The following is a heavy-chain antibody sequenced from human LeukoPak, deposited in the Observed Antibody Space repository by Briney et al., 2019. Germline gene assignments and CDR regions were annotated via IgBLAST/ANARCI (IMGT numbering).Heavy chain of an antibody. CDR3: AKQLGYCSDGSCYFPY. Sequence: KSGGSLRLSCAASGFTFDDYAMHWVRQAPGKGLEWVAVISYDGSNKYYADSVQGRFTISRDNSKSTLCLQMNSLRAEDTAVYYCAKQLGYCSDGSCYFPYWGQGTLVTVSS. CDR2: ISYDGSNK. V-gene: IGHV3-30-3*02. CDR1: GFTFDDYA. J-gene: IGHJ4*02. D-gene: IGHD2-15*01.